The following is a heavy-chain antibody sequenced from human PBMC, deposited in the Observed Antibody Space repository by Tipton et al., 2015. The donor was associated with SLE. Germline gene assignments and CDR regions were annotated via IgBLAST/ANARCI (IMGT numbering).Heavy chain of an antibody. D-gene: IGHD3-22*01. Sequence: QLVQSGPEVKKPGASVKVSCKASGYTFIAHYMHWVRQAPGQGLEWMGWINPNSDGTKYAQKFKGRVTMTRDTSINTAYMELSRLRSDDTAVYYCARWYYDSSGSGYAFDIWGQGTMVTVSS. V-gene: IGHV1-2*02. CDR3: ARWYYDSSGSGYAFDI. CDR2: INPNSDGT. J-gene: IGHJ3*02. CDR1: GYTFIAHY.